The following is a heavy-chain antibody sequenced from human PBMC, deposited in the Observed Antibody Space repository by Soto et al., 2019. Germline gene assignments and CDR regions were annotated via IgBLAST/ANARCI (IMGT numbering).Heavy chain of an antibody. CDR1: GFTFSTVG. Sequence: GGSLRLSCSASGFTFSTVGMHWVRQAPGKGLEFVAAITSKGGSTYYADSVKGRFTVSRDNSRNTLFLQMSSLRVEDTAVYYCTGSYGLDVWGQGTTVTVSS. V-gene: IGHV3-64D*06. D-gene: IGHD3-10*01. CDR2: ITSKGGST. J-gene: IGHJ6*02. CDR3: TGSYGLDV.